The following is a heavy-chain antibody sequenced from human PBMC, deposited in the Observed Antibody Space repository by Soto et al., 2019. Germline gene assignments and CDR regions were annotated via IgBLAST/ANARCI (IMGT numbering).Heavy chain of an antibody. CDR3: ARSNNAMRYGMDV. V-gene: IGHV4-59*01. Sequence: HVQLQESGPGLVKPSETLSLTCTVSGDSISTYYWSWIRQPPGKGLEGIGYISYSGSTDNNPSLNSRVSISLDPPKNQFSLQLSSVTAADTAVYYCARSNNAMRYGMDVWGHGTTVTVS. CDR1: GDSISTYY. CDR2: ISYSGST. D-gene: IGHD1-20*01. J-gene: IGHJ6*02.